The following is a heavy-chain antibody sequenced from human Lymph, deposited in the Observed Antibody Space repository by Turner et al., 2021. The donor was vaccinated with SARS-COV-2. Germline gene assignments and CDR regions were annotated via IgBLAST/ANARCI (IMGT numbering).Heavy chain of an antibody. CDR2: IYPGDSDT. CDR3: ARLPIARGYSGYDFYYFDD. D-gene: IGHD5-12*01. J-gene: IGHJ4*02. Sequence: EVQLVQSGAEVKTPGESLKISCKGSGYRFPTDWFGWVRQMPGKGLEWMGIIYPGDSDTRYSPSFQGQVTISADKSISTAYLQWSSLKASDTAMYYCARLPIARGYSGYDFYYFDDWGQGTLVTVSS. V-gene: IGHV5-51*01. CDR1: GYRFPTDW.